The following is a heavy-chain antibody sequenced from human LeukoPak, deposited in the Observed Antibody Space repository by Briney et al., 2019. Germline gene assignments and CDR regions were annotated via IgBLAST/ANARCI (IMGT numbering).Heavy chain of an antibody. CDR1: GGSISSYY. CDR3: ARAYYDSSDHGFDP. J-gene: IGHJ5*02. CDR2: FYYSGSTNYNPSL. D-gene: IGHD3-22*01. V-gene: IGHV4-59*08. Sequence: SSETLSLTCTVSGGSISSYYWSWIRQPPGKGLEWIGYFYYSGSTNYNPSLNYNPSLKSRVTISVDTSKNQFSLKLSSVTAADTAVYYCARAYYDSSDHGFDPWGQGTLVTVSS.